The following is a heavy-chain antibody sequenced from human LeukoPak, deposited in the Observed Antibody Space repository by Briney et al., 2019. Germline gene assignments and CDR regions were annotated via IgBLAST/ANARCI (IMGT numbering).Heavy chain of an antibody. CDR1: GYTFTGYY. CDR3: ARDPGTDQGTDY. D-gene: IGHD1-1*01. Sequence: AASVKVSCKASGYTFTGYYMHWVRQAPGQGLEWMGWINPNSGGTNYAQKFQGRVTMTRDTSISTAYMELSRLRSDDTAVYYCARDPGTDQGTDYWGQGTLVTVSS. J-gene: IGHJ4*02. V-gene: IGHV1-2*02. CDR2: INPNSGGT.